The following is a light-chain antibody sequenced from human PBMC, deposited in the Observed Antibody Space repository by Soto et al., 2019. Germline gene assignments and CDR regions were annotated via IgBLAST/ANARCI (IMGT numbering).Light chain of an antibody. V-gene: IGKV3-15*01. CDR1: QSINSN. CDR3: QQYNNWWT. CDR2: GAS. J-gene: IGKJ1*01. Sequence: VMTQSAATLSVSPGERATLSCRASQSINSNLAWYQQRPGQAPRLLIYGASTRATGIPARFSGSGSGTEFTLTISSLQSEDFAVYYCQQYNNWWTFGQGTKVDVK.